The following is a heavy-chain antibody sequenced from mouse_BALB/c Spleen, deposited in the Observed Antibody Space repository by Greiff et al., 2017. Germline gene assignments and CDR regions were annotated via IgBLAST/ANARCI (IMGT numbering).Heavy chain of an antibody. Sequence: QVQLQQPGAELVKPGASVKLSCKASGYTFTSYWMHWVKQRPGQGLEWIGEINPSNGRTNYNEKFKSKATLTVDKSSSTAYMQLSSLTSEDSAVYYCARFYGSRASWFAYWGQGTLVTVSA. CDR2: INPSNGRT. CDR1: GYTFTSYW. CDR3: ARFYGSRASWFAY. J-gene: IGHJ3*01. D-gene: IGHD1-1*01. V-gene: IGHV1S81*02.